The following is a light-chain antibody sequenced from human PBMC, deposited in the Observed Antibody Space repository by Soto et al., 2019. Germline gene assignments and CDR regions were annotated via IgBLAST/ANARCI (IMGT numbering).Light chain of an antibody. J-gene: IGKJ4*01. Sequence: IQLTQSPSSLSASVVDRVTMTCRASQDIAIYLAWYQQKPGEAPKLLIYAASTLYGGVPSRFSGSGSGTDFALTITSLQAEDFATYYCQQLRMYPSTFGGGTKVDTK. CDR1: QDIAIY. CDR2: AAS. V-gene: IGKV1-9*01. CDR3: QQLRMYPST.